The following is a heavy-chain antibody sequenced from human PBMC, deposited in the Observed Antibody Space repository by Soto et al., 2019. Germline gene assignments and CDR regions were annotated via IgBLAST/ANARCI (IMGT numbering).Heavy chain of an antibody. D-gene: IGHD2-2*01. Sequence: AASVKVACKASGDTFTSYGISWVRQAPGQGLEWMGWISAYNGNTNYAQKLQGRVTMTTDTSTSTAYMELRSLRSDDTAVYYCARGYCSSTSCYLDWFYPWGQGTLVTVSS. CDR1: GDTFTSYG. V-gene: IGHV1-18*01. CDR2: ISAYNGNT. J-gene: IGHJ5*02. CDR3: ARGYCSSTSCYLDWFYP.